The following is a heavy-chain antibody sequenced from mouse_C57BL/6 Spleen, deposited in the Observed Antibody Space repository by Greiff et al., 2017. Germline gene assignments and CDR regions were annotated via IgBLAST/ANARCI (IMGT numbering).Heavy chain of an antibody. Sequence: LVESGAELVKPGASVKISCKASGYAFSSYWMNWVKQRPGKGLEWIGQIYPGDGDTNYNGKFKGKATLTADKSSSTAYMQLSSLTSEDSAVYFCARPSYDWYFDVWGTGTTVTVSS. J-gene: IGHJ1*03. CDR1: GYAFSSYW. CDR3: ARPSYDWYFDV. V-gene: IGHV1-80*01. D-gene: IGHD2-12*01. CDR2: IYPGDGDT.